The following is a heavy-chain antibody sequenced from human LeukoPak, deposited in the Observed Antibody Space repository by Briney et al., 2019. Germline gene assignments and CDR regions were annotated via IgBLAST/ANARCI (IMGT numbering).Heavy chain of an antibody. J-gene: IGHJ6*03. CDR1: GYTFTSYG. CDR3: TRTAASSSQWLAYYYYYYYMDV. Sequence: VASVKVSCKASGYTFTSYGISWVRQAPGQGLEWMGWISAYNGNTNYAQKLQGRVTMTRNTSISTAYMELSSLRSEDTAVYYCTRTAASSSQWLAYYYYYYYMDVWGKGTTVTISS. D-gene: IGHD6-19*01. CDR2: ISAYNGNT. V-gene: IGHV1-18*01.